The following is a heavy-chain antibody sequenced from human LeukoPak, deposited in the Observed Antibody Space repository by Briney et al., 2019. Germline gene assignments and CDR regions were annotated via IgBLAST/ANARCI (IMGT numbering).Heavy chain of an antibody. CDR2: ISSSSSYI. J-gene: IGHJ6*02. D-gene: IGHD3-3*01. CDR3: ARDRVVIIGGYYHYYGMDV. Sequence: GGSPRLSCAASGFTFSSYSMNWVRQAPGKGLEWVSSISSSSSYIYYADSVKGRFTISRDNAKNSLYLQMNSLRAEDTAVYYCARDRVVIIGGYYHYYGMDVWGQGTTVTVSS. V-gene: IGHV3-21*01. CDR1: GFTFSSYS.